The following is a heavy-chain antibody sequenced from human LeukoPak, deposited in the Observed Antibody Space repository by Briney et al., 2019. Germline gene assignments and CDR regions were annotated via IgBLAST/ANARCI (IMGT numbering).Heavy chain of an antibody. CDR1: GFTFDDYT. D-gene: IGHD4-17*01. V-gene: IGHV3-43*01. Sequence: GGSLRLSCAASGFTFDDYTMHWARQAPGKGLEWVSLISWDGGSTYYADSVKGRFTISRDDAKNSLYLQMNSLRDEDTAVYYCARDRDYAFDSWGQGTLVTVSS. J-gene: IGHJ4*02. CDR2: ISWDGGST. CDR3: ARDRDYAFDS.